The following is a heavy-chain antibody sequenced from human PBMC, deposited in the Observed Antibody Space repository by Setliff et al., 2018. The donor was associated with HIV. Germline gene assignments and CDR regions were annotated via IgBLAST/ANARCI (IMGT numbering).Heavy chain of an antibody. V-gene: IGHV1-69-2*01. Sequence: AAVKVSCKASGYSFTTYFMHWVRQAPGKGLEWMGRVDPEDGETIDAERFRGRISLTVDKSTGTAYMELNRLRSEDTAVYYCGTVRIAVPDDFDFWGQGTLVTVSS. CDR2: VDPEDGET. J-gene: IGHJ4*02. D-gene: IGHD6-19*01. CDR1: GYSFTTYF. CDR3: GTVRIAVPDDFDF.